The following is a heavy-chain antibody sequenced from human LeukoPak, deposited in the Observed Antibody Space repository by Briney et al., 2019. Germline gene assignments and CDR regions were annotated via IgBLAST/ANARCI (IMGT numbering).Heavy chain of an antibody. J-gene: IGHJ4*02. CDR2: ISGSGGST. V-gene: IGHV3-23*01. CDR3: AKDKGRYLDYYFDY. CDR1: GFTFSSYA. D-gene: IGHD2-15*01. Sequence: GGSLRLSCAASGFTFSSYAMSWVRQAPGKGLEWVSGISGSGGSTYYADSVKGRFTISRDNSKNTLYLQMNSLRAEDTVVYHCAKDKGRYLDYYFDYWGQGTLVTVSS.